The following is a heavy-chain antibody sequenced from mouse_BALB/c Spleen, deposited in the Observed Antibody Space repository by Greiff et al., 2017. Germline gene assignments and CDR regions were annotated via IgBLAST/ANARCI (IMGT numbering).Heavy chain of an antibody. CDR1: GYTFTSYY. CDR3: AREGYYYGSSYNGYFDY. V-gene: IGHV1S56*01. J-gene: IGHJ2*01. CDR2: IYPGNVNT. D-gene: IGHD1-1*01. Sequence: QVQLQQSGPELVKPGASVRISCKASGYTFTSYYIHWVKQRPGQGLEWIGWIYPGNVNTKYNEKFKGKATLTADKSSSTAYMQLSSLTSEDSAVYFCAREGYYYGSSYNGYFDYWGQGTTLTVSS.